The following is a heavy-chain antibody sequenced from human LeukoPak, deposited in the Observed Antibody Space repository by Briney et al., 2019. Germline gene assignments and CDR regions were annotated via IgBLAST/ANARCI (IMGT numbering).Heavy chain of an antibody. Sequence: SETLSLTCTVSGGSISSSTYFWGWIRQPPGKGLEWIGAIYYRGSTYYNPSLKSRVTISVDTSKTQFSLKLTSVTAADTAVYYCATIRSRKWGFDYWGQGTLVTVSS. J-gene: IGHJ4*02. CDR3: ATIRSRKWGFDY. CDR1: GGSISSSTYF. D-gene: IGHD1-26*01. CDR2: IYYRGST. V-gene: IGHV4-39*07.